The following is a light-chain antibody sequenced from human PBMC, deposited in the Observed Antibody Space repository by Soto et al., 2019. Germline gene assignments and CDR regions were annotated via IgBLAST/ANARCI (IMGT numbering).Light chain of an antibody. CDR3: VLYMGSGIWV. J-gene: IGLJ3*02. Sequence: QAVVTQEPSFSVSPGGTVTLTFGLNSGSVSTRHYPSWYQQTPGQAPRTLIYITNTRSSGVPDRFSGSILGSKAALTITGVQADDESDYYCVLYMGSGIWVFGGGTKLTVL. CDR2: ITN. V-gene: IGLV8-61*01. CDR1: SGSVSTRHY.